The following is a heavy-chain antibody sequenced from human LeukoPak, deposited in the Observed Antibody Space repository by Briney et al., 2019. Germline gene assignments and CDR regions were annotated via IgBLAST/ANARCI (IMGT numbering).Heavy chain of an antibody. CDR3: ARVKYDYVWGSYRDIDLTDY. CDR1: GDSISSSSYY. V-gene: IGHV4-39*01. D-gene: IGHD3-16*02. J-gene: IGHJ4*02. CDR2: IYYSGST. Sequence: SETLSLTCTVSGDSISSSSYYWGWIRQPPGKGLEWIGSIYYSGSTYYNPSLKSRVTISVDTSKNQFSLKLSSVTVADTAVYYCARVKYDYVWGSYRDIDLTDYWGQGTLVTVSS.